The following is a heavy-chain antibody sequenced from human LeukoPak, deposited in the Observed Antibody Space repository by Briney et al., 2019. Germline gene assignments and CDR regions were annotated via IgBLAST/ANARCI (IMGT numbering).Heavy chain of an antibody. J-gene: IGHJ3*02. Sequence: PGGSLRLSCAAPGFTFSSYWMHWVRQAPGKRLVWVSRINSDGSSTNYADSVKGRFTISRDNAKNTLYLQMNSLRAEDTAVYYCAREQTFRYGDFDAFDIWGQGTMVTVSS. CDR1: GFTFSSYW. CDR3: AREQTFRYGDFDAFDI. V-gene: IGHV3-74*01. D-gene: IGHD4-17*01. CDR2: INSDGSST.